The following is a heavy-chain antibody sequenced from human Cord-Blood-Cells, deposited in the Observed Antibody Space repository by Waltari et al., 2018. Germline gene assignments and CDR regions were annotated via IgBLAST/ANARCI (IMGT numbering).Heavy chain of an antibody. J-gene: IGHJ4*02. V-gene: IGHV3-74*01. CDR1: GFTFSSFC. Sequence: EVPLVESGGGLVQPGGSLRLSCAACGFTFSSFCMYWVRHAPGKGLVWVSRINSDGSSTSYADSVKGRFTISRDNAKNTLYLQMNSLRAEDTAVYYCARSIAARPDYFDYWGQGTLVTVSS. CDR3: ARSIAARPDYFDY. CDR2: INSDGSST. D-gene: IGHD6-6*01.